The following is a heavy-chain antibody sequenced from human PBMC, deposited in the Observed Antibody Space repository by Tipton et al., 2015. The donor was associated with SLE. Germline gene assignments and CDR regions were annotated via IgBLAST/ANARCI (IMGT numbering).Heavy chain of an antibody. V-gene: IGHV3-30*02. CDR3: ARPGPATWGSPYYFDY. Sequence: SGFSFSRNGMHWVRQAPGKGLEWVALIRFDGSNKYYADSVKGRFTSSRDNAKNTLYLQMNSLRPEDTAVYYCARPGPATWGSPYYFDYWGQGTLVTVSS. CDR2: IRFDGSNK. CDR1: GFSFSRNG. J-gene: IGHJ4*02. D-gene: IGHD5-12*01.